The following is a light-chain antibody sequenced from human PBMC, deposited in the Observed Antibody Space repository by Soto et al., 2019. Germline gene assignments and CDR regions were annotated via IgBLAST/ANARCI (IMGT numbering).Light chain of an antibody. Sequence: QSALTQPPSASGSPGQSVTISCTGTSSDVGGYNYVSWYQQHPGKAPKLMIYEVSKRPSGVPDRFSGSKSGNTASLTVSGLHADDEADYYCETWDSTTRIFGGGTKLTVL. CDR2: EVS. CDR3: ETWDSTTRI. V-gene: IGLV2-8*01. CDR1: SSDVGGYNY. J-gene: IGLJ2*01.